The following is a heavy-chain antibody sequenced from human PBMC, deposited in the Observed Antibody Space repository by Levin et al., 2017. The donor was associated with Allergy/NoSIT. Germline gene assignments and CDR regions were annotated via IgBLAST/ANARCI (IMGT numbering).Heavy chain of an antibody. CDR2: MAKDGSSQ. CDR3: AKEWLRDTIHYGLDV. V-gene: IGHV3-30*18. CDR1: GFTFSSYG. D-gene: IGHD5-12*01. J-gene: IGHJ6*02. Sequence: GGSLRLSCGASGFTFSSYGMHWVRQVPGKGLEWVAVMAKDGSSQVYLDSVRGRFTISRDNSRNTLFLQMNSLRVDDTAVYFCAKEWLRDTIHYGLDVWGQGTTVTVSS.